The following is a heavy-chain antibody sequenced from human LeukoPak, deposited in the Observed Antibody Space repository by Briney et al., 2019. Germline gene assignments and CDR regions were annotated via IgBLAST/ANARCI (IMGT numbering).Heavy chain of an antibody. V-gene: IGHV3-23*01. CDR3: AKPAKTDYTDY. J-gene: IGHJ4*02. Sequence: GGSLRLSCAASGFTFSNYAMTWVRQAPGKGLEWVSAISGSSGNTYYADSVKGRYTISRDNSKNTLYMQMNSLRAEETALYYCAKPAKTDYTDYWGQGTLVTVSS. CDR2: ISGSSGNT. CDR1: GFTFSNYA. D-gene: IGHD1-14*01.